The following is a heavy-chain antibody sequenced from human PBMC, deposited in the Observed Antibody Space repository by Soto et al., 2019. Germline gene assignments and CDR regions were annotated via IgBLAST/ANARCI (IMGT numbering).Heavy chain of an antibody. J-gene: IGHJ4*02. CDR3: ARGRYGDY. CDR2: ISAHSGNT. V-gene: IGHV1-18*01. D-gene: IGHD1-1*01. CDR1: GYAFTTYG. Sequence: QVHLVQSGAEVKKPGASVKVSCQGSGYAFTTYGITWVRQAPGQGLEWMGWISAHSGNTNYAPKLQGRVTVTRDTSTSTAYMELRSLRYDDTAVYYCARGRYGDYWGQGALVTVSS.